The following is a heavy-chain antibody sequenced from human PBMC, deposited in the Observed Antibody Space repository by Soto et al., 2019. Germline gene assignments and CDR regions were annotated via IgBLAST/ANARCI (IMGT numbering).Heavy chain of an antibody. J-gene: IGHJ4*02. CDR1: GYTFTSSG. D-gene: IGHD3-9*01. CDR3: ARDRYDILTGYYPFDY. Sequence: ASVTVSCKASGYTFTSSGISWVRQAPGQGLEWMGWISAYNGNTNYAQKLQGRVTMTTDTSTSTAYMELRSLRSDDTAVYYCARDRYDILTGYYPFDYWGQGTLVTVYS. V-gene: IGHV1-18*01. CDR2: ISAYNGNT.